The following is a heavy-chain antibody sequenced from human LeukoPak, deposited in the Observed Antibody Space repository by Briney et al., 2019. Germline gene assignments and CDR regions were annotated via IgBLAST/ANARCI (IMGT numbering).Heavy chain of an antibody. Sequence: GGSLRLSCAASGFSFDDYAMSWVRQPPGKGLEWVSGINWNGGSTGYADSVKGRFTISRDNAKNSLYLQMNSLRPEDTALYYCARDPSSRWYYFDYWGQGTLVTVSS. CDR1: GFSFDDYA. D-gene: IGHD6-13*01. J-gene: IGHJ4*02. CDR3: ARDPSSRWYYFDY. V-gene: IGHV3-20*04. CDR2: INWNGGST.